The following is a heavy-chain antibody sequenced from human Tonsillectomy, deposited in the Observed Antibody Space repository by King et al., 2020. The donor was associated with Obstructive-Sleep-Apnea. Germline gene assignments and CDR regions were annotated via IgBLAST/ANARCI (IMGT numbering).Heavy chain of an antibody. D-gene: IGHD6-19*01. V-gene: IGHV4-59*01. CDR3: SRGWLGVYGSGWYYFDY. J-gene: IGHJ4*02. Sequence: VQLQESGPGLVKPSETLSLTCTVSGGSISSYYWSWIRQPPGKGLEWIGYIYYSGSTNYNPSLKSRVTISVATSKNQFSLKLSSVTAADTAAEYCSRGWLGVYGSGWYYFDYWGQGTLVTVSS. CDR1: GGSISSYY. CDR2: IYYSGST.